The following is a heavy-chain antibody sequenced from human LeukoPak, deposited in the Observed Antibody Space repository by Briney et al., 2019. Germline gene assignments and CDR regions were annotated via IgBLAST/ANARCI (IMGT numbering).Heavy chain of an antibody. J-gene: IGHJ2*01. Sequence: GGSLRLSCVASRFTFSDYWMSWIRQAPGKGLEWVANIKQDGSEQYYADSVKGRFTISRDNAQNSLYLQVNSLGVEDTAVYYCARDASTHDSAGYPLRYFDRWGRGTLVSVPS. CDR2: IKQDGSEQ. CDR1: RFTFSDYW. V-gene: IGHV3-7*01. D-gene: IGHD3-22*01. CDR3: ARDASTHDSAGYPLRYFDR.